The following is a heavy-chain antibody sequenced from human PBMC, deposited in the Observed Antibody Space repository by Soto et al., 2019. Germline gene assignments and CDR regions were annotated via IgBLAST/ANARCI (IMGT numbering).Heavy chain of an antibody. CDR1: GFTFSNAW. CDR2: IKSKTDGGTT. Sequence: PGGSLRLSCAASGFTFSNAWMSWVRQAPGKGLEWVGRIKSKTDGGTTDYAAPVKGRFTISRDDSKNTLYLQMNSLKTEDTAVYYCTTDGFYXILTGYSLGYYYYGMDVWGQGTTVTVSS. CDR3: TTDGFYXILTGYSLGYYYYGMDV. D-gene: IGHD3-9*01. V-gene: IGHV3-15*01. J-gene: IGHJ6*02.